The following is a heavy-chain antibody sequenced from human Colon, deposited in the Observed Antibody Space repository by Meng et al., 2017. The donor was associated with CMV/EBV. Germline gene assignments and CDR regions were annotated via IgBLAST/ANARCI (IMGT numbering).Heavy chain of an antibody. J-gene: IGHJ6*02. D-gene: IGHD1-1*01. Sequence: GGSLRLSCATSGFSFEDYGMSWVRQAPGKGLEWVSGINWNGGRTDYGDSVKGRFTISRDNAKKSLYLQMNSLRAEDTAVYYCGRDPGLPNGIHVWGQGTTVTVSS. V-gene: IGHV3-20*04. CDR3: GRDPGLPNGIHV. CDR1: GFSFEDYG. CDR2: INWNGGRT.